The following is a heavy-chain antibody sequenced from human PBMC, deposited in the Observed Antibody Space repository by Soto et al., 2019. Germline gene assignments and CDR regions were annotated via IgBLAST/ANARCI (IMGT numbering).Heavy chain of an antibody. V-gene: IGHV3-20*04. CDR1: GFTFDDYG. CDR2: INWNGGST. J-gene: IGHJ3*02. CDR3: ASVPYGSGSYSDDAFDI. D-gene: IGHD3-10*01. Sequence: GGSLRLSCAASGFTFDDYGMSWVRQAPGKGLEWVSGINWNGGSTGYADSVKGRFTISRDNAKNSLYLQMNSLRAEDTALYYCASVPYGSGSYSDDAFDIWGQGTMVTVS.